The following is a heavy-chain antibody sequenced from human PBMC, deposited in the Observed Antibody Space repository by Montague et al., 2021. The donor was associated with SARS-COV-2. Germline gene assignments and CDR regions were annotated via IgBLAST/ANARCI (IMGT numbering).Heavy chain of an antibody. CDR3: ARGWFGELLSYYGMDV. CDR2: ISGYGDRI. D-gene: IGHD3-10*01. Sequence: SLRLSCAASGFTFSSYAMSWGRQAPGKGLEWVSVISGYGDRIHYADSVRGRFTISRVNSKNTLHLQMNSLRAEDTTVYYCARGWFGELLSYYGMDVWGQGTTVTVSS. CDR1: GFTFSSYA. V-gene: IGHV3-23*01. J-gene: IGHJ6*02.